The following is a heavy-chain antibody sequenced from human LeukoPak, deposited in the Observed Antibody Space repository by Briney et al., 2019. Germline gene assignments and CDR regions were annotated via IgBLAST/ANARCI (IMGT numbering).Heavy chain of an antibody. CDR1: GFTFSSYW. J-gene: IGHJ4*02. D-gene: IGHD3-10*01. CDR2: IYSDGSST. CDR3: ARALDGSGSRSFDY. Sequence: PGGSLRLSCAASGFTFSSYWMHWVRQAPGKGLVWVSRIYSDGSSTNYADSVKGRFTISRDNSKNTLYLQMNSLRAEDTAVYYCARALDGSGSRSFDYWGQGTLVTVS. V-gene: IGHV3-74*01.